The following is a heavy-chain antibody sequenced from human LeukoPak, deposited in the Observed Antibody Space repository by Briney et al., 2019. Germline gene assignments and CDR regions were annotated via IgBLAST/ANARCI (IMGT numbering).Heavy chain of an antibody. CDR1: KFTFSSYW. D-gene: IGHD2-15*01. CDR2: IKSDGSTT. Sequence: QPGGSLRLSCAASKFTFSSYWMHWVRQAPGKGLVWVSRIKSDGSTTYYADSVKGRFTISRDNAKNMLYLQMDSLRAEDTAVYYCARATLNTRNAFDIWGQGTMVTVSS. V-gene: IGHV3-74*01. J-gene: IGHJ3*02. CDR3: ARATLNTRNAFDI.